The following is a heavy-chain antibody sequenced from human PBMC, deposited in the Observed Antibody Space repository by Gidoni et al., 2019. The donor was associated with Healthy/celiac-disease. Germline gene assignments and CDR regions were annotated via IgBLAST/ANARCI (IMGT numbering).Heavy chain of an antibody. CDR3: ARRLGWARPLWWFDP. CDR1: GGSFSGYY. CDR2: INHSGST. J-gene: IGHJ5*02. Sequence: QVQLQQWGAGLLKPSETLSLTCAVYGGSFSGYYWSWIRQPPGKGLEWIGEINHSGSTNYNPSLKSRVTISVDTSKNQFSLKLSSVTAADTAVYYCARRLGWARPLWWFDPWGQGTLVTVSS. D-gene: IGHD1-26*01. V-gene: IGHV4-34*01.